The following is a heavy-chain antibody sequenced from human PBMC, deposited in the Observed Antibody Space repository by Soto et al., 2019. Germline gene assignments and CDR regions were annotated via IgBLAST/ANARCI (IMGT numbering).Heavy chain of an antibody. CDR3: ARGGDWFDP. Sequence: QVQLQESGPRLVKPSQTLSLTCTVSGGSISSGGYYWSWIRQHPGKGLEWIGYIYYSGTSNYNPSIKRRVIISVDTSNNQFSLKLSSVTAADTAVYYCARGGDWFDPWGQGTLVTVSS. J-gene: IGHJ5*02. CDR2: IYYSGTS. V-gene: IGHV4-31*03. CDR1: GGSISSGGYY.